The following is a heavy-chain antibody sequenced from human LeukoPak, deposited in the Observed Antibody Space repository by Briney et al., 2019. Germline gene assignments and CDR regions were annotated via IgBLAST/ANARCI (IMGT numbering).Heavy chain of an antibody. D-gene: IGHD3-10*01. J-gene: IGHJ6*02. CDR1: GFTFTSST. V-gene: IGHV1-58*02. Sequence: EASVKVSCKASGFTFTSSTIQWVRQARGQRLEWIGWIVVGSGNTNYAQKFQERVTITRDMSTSTAYMELSSLRSEDTAVYYCAAALDGSHGELSRMDVWGQGTTVTVSS. CDR2: IVVGSGNT. CDR3: AAALDGSHGELSRMDV.